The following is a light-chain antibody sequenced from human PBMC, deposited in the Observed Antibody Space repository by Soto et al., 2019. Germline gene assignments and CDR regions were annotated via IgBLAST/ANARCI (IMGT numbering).Light chain of an antibody. CDR1: QSVTNNY. Sequence: EVVLTQSPATLSVSPGGRATLSCRASQSVTNNYLAWYQQKRGQAPRLLIWGASIRAADLPDRLSGGGSGTDFTLTISRLEAEDFAVYYCHQYGSSPWTFGQGTKVDIK. V-gene: IGKV3-20*01. CDR3: HQYGSSPWT. J-gene: IGKJ1*01. CDR2: GAS.